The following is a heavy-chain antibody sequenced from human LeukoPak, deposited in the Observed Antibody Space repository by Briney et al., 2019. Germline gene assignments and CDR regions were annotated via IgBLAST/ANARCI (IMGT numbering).Heavy chain of an antibody. CDR1: GYTFTSYD. J-gene: IGHJ3*02. D-gene: IGHD3-16*02. Sequence: ASVKVSCKASGYTFTSYDINWVRQATGQGLEWMGWMDPNSGNTGYAQKFQGRDTITRNTSISTAYMELSSLRSEDTAVYYCARVSYDYVWGSYRYNPDAFDIWGQGTMVTVSS. CDR2: MDPNSGNT. V-gene: IGHV1-8*03. CDR3: ARVSYDYVWGSYRYNPDAFDI.